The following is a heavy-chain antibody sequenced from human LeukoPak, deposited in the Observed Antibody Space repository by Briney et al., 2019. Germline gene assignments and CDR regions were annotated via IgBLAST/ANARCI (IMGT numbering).Heavy chain of an antibody. J-gene: IGHJ4*02. CDR1: GFTFSIYA. V-gene: IGHV3-23*01. CDR3: AKGDSSTWTPDY. D-gene: IGHD6-13*01. CDR2: ISSGGGST. Sequence: GGSLRLSCAASGFTFSIYAMNWVRQAPGKGLEWVSSISSGGGSTYYADSVKGRFTISRDNSKNTLSLQMHSLRAEDTAVYYCAKGDSSTWTPDYWGQGTLVTVSS.